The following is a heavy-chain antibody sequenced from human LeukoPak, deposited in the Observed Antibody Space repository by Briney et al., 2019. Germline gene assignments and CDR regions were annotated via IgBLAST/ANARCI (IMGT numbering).Heavy chain of an antibody. Sequence: SETLSLTCAVYGGSFSGYYWGWIRQPPGKGLEWIGEINHSGSTNYNPSLKSRVTISVDTSKNQFSLKLSSVTAADTAVYYCARDRAWNYFDYWGQGTLVTVSS. J-gene: IGHJ4*02. CDR3: ARDRAWNYFDY. CDR1: GGSFSGYY. CDR2: INHSGST. D-gene: IGHD3-3*01. V-gene: IGHV4-34*01.